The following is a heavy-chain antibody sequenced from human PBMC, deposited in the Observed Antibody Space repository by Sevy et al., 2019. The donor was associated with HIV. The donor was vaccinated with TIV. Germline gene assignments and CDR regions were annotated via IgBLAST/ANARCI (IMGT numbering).Heavy chain of an antibody. Sequence: ASVMVSCKASGYTFSSYGISWVRQAPGQGLEWMGWISAYNGNTHYAQKLQGRVTMTTDTSTSTAYMELRSLRSDDTAVYYCARDGRDIVVVPAIDYWGQGTLVTVSS. CDR2: ISAYNGNT. V-gene: IGHV1-18*01. J-gene: IGHJ4*02. CDR3: ARDGRDIVVVPAIDY. CDR1: GYTFSSYG. D-gene: IGHD2-2*01.